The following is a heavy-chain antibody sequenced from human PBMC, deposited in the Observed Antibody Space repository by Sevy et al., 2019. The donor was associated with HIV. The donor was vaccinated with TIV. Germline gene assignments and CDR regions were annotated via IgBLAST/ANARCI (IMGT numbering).Heavy chain of an antibody. CDR1: GFIFNDYA. V-gene: IGHV3-30*10. CDR3: AREGAPYRNIRYCSGDNCYYNWFDP. Sequence: GGSLRLSCAASGFIFNDYAMHWVRQAPGKGLEWVAVISDDGNNKYYTDSVEGRFTISRDNSKDTLYLQMNSRRAVDTAIYYCAREGAPYRNIRYCSGDNCYYNWFDPWGQGTLVTVSS. CDR2: ISDDGNNK. J-gene: IGHJ5*02. D-gene: IGHD2-15*01.